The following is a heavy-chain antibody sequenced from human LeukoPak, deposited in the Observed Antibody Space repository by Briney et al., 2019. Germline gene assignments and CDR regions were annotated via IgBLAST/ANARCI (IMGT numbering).Heavy chain of an antibody. CDR2: INPNSGGT. J-gene: IGHJ4*02. D-gene: IGHD4-11*01. V-gene: IGHV1-2*02. CDR1: GYTFTGYY. Sequence: ASVKVSCKASGYTFTGYYMHWVRQAPGQGLEWMGWINPNSGGTNYAQKLQGRVTMTTDTSTSTAYMELRSLRSDDTAVYYCARGLGVTTDYYFDYWGQGTLVTVSS. CDR3: ARGLGVTTDYYFDY.